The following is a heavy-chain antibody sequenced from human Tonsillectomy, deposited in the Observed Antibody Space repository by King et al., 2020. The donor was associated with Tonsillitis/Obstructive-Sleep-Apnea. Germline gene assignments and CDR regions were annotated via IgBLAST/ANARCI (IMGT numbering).Heavy chain of an antibody. CDR1: GFTFSSYA. V-gene: IGHV3-23*01. J-gene: IGHJ4*02. CDR3: AKESAAQYYYDSSGPLDY. Sequence: DVQLLESGGGLVQPGGSLRLSCAASGFTFSSYAMSWVRQAPGKGLEWVSGISGSGGSTYYADSVKGRFTLSRDNYKNTLYLQMNSLRAEDTAVYYCAKESAAQYYYDSSGPLDYWGQGTLVTVSS. D-gene: IGHD3-22*01. CDR2: ISGSGGST.